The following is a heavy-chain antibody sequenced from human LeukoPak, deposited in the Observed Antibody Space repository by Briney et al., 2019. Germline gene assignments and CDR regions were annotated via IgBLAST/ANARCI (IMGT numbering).Heavy chain of an antibody. CDR1: GFTFSSCG. V-gene: IGHV3-30*18. CDR2: ISYEGSNK. CDR3: AKESSDYDILTGYYDPPYFDY. D-gene: IGHD3-9*01. Sequence: GGSLRLSCAASGFTFSSCGMHWVRQAPGKGLEGVAVISYEGSNKYYADSVKGRFTISRDNSKNTLYLQMNSLRAEDTAVYYCAKESSDYDILTGYYDPPYFDYWGQGTLVTVSS. J-gene: IGHJ4*02.